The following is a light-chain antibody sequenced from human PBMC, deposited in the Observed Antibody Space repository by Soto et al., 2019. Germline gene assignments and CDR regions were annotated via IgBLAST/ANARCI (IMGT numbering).Light chain of an antibody. Sequence: EIVMTQSPATLYVSPGERATLSCRASQSVASHLAWYQQKHGQPPRLLIYDASTMATGIPDRFSGSGSGTDFTLIISSLQSEDFAVYYCQQYEKWPPVTFGGGTKVDIK. J-gene: IGKJ4*01. CDR2: DAS. V-gene: IGKV3-15*01. CDR1: QSVASH. CDR3: QQYEKWPPVT.